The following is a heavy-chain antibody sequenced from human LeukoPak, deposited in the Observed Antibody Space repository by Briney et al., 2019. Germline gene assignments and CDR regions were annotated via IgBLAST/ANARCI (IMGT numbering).Heavy chain of an antibody. CDR1: GFTFISYA. Sequence: GGSLRLSCAASGFTFISYAMNWVRQAPGKGLEWVSAISGSGGSTYYADSVKGRFTISRDNAKNSLYLQMNSLRAEDTAVYYCAREIWDFWSGSAFDIWGQGTMVTVSS. CDR2: ISGSGGST. V-gene: IGHV3-23*01. J-gene: IGHJ3*02. CDR3: AREIWDFWSGSAFDI. D-gene: IGHD3-3*01.